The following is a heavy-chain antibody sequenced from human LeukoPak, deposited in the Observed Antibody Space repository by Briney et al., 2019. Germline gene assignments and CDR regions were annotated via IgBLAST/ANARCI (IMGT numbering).Heavy chain of an antibody. CDR2: ISSSSTYI. V-gene: IGHV3-21*01. Sequence: GGSLRLSCAASGFTFSSYIMNWVRQAPGKGLEWVSSISSSSTYIHHADSVKGRFTISRDNAKNSLYLQMNSLRAEDTAVYYCARGYYYGSGSYFDYWGQGTLVTVSS. CDR3: ARGYYYGSGSYFDY. D-gene: IGHD3-10*01. J-gene: IGHJ4*02. CDR1: GFTFSSYI.